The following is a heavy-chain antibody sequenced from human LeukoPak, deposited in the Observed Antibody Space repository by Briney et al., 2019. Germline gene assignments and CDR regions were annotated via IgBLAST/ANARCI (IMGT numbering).Heavy chain of an antibody. V-gene: IGHV3-23*01. CDR3: AREKGDGLPFDY. Sequence: GGSLRLSCSASGFAFRNYGMAWVRQAPGKGLDFVSPVNAKGDVTFYADSVKGRFTMSRDNSKNTLYLQMNSLRGEVTAGYYCAREKGDGLPFDYWGQGTLITVSS. D-gene: IGHD5-24*01. CDR2: VNAKGDVT. J-gene: IGHJ4*02. CDR1: GFAFRNYG.